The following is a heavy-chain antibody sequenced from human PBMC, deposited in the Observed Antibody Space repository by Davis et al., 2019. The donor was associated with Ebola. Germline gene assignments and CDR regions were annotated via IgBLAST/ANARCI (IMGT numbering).Heavy chain of an antibody. CDR1: GFTVSNNY. CDR3: TRDFDWDGGY. D-gene: IGHD3-16*01. J-gene: IGHJ4*02. Sequence: GGSLRLSCAASGFTVSNNYMTWVRQAPGKGLEWVSVIYSRGSTFYADSVKGRFTISRDNSKNTLYLQMNSLRAEDTAVYYCTRDFDWDGGYWGQGTLVTVSP. CDR2: IYSRGST. V-gene: IGHV3-66*01.